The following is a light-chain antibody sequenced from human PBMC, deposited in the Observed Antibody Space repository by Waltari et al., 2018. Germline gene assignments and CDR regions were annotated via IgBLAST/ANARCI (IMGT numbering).Light chain of an antibody. CDR2: DTS. J-gene: IGKJ1*01. CDR1: QSVSRY. V-gene: IGKV3-20*01. CDR3: QKYGTLPAT. Sequence: EIVLTQSPGPLSLSPGERATLPCRASQSVSRYLAWYQQQPGQAPRRLTSDTSIRATGVPDRFGGSGSGTDFSLTISRLEPEDFAVYYCQKYGTLPATFGKGTKVQMK.